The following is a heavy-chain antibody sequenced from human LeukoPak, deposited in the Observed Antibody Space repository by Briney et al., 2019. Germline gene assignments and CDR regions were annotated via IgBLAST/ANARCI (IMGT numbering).Heavy chain of an antibody. Sequence: PGGSLRLSCAASGFTFSNAWMSWVRQAPGKGLEWVGRIKSKTDGGTTDYAAPVKGRFTISRDDSKNTLYLQMNSLKTEDTAVHYCTTDFASYGSGDYWGQGTLVTVSS. J-gene: IGHJ4*02. V-gene: IGHV3-15*01. D-gene: IGHD3-10*01. CDR2: IKSKTDGGTT. CDR1: GFTFSNAW. CDR3: TTDFASYGSGDY.